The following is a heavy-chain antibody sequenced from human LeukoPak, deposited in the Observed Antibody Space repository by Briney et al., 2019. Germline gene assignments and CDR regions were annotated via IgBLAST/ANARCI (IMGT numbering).Heavy chain of an antibody. CDR3: ARDWVAGVPFDAFDI. V-gene: IGHV3-7*03. J-gene: IGHJ3*02. CDR2: IKEDGSEK. Sequence: GGSLRLSCAASGFTLSSYWMSWVRQAPGKGLEWVANIKEDGSEKYYVDSVKGRFTISRDNAKNSLYLHMNSLTAEDTAMYYCARDWVAGVPFDAFDIWGQGTMISVSS. D-gene: IGHD3-10*01. CDR1: GFTLSSYW.